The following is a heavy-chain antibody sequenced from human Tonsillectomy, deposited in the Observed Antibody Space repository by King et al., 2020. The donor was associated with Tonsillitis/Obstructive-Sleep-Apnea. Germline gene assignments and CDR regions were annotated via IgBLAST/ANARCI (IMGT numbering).Heavy chain of an antibody. J-gene: IGHJ4*02. V-gene: IGHV3-15*01. CDR3: TTAIDY. CDR1: GFTFSNAW. Sequence: VQLVESGGGLVKPGGSLRLSCAASGFTFSNAWMSWVRQAPGKGLEWVGRIKSKTGGGTTDYAAPVKGRFTISRDDSKNTLYLQMNSLKTEDTAVYYCTTAIDYWGQGTLVTVSS. CDR2: IKSKTGGGTT.